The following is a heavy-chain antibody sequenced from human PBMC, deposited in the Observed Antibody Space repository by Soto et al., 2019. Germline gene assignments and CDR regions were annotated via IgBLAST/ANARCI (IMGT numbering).Heavy chain of an antibody. D-gene: IGHD4-4*01. Sequence: PGGSLRLSCAASGFTFSNFAMSWVRQAPGKGLEWVSATSGSGVSTFYADSVKGRFTISRDNSKNTVSLQMSSLSAEDTAIYYCAKGYSVGFEFWGQGILVTVSS. CDR2: TSGSGVST. J-gene: IGHJ4*02. V-gene: IGHV3-23*01. CDR3: AKGYSVGFEF. CDR1: GFTFSNFA.